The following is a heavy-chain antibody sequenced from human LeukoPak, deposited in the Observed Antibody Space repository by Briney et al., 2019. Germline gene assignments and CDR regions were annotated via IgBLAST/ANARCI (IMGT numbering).Heavy chain of an antibody. D-gene: IGHD3-22*01. CDR1: GFTFSSYA. J-gene: IGHJ4*02. CDR2: ITGGGDTT. V-gene: IGHV3-23*01. CDR3: AKRRYDSSGHFDS. Sequence: PGGSLRLSCAASGFTFSSYAMTWVRQAPGKGLEWVSAITGGGDTTYYADSVKGRFTISKDNSKNTLYMRMSSLRAEDTAVYYCAKRRYDSSGHFDSWGQGTLVTVSS.